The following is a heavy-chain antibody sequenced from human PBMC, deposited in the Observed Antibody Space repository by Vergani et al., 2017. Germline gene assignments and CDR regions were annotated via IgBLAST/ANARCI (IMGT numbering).Heavy chain of an antibody. Sequence: QVRLQESGPGLVKPSETLSLTCSVSGGSMSGYYWSWIRQPPGKELEWIGYMYHSGSTNYNPSLETRVTISGDTSKNQFSLKLNSVTAADTAVYYCAREGYDILTGYSVFDYWGQGTLVTVSS. CDR1: GGSMSGYY. CDR3: AREGYDILTGYSVFDY. J-gene: IGHJ4*02. D-gene: IGHD3-9*01. CDR2: MYHSGST. V-gene: IGHV4-59*01.